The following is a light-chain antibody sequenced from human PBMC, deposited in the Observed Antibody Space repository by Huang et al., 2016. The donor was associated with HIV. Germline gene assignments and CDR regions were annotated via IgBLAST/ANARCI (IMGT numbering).Light chain of an antibody. CDR1: QSISSN. J-gene: IGKJ4*01. Sequence: EIVMTQSPATLSMSPGERATLSCRASQSISSNLAWYQQKPGQAPRLLIYGASTRATGIAARFSGSGSGTEFTLSINSLQSEDFAVYYCQQYNKWPPLTFGGGTKVEI. CDR3: QQYNKWPPLT. CDR2: GAS. V-gene: IGKV3-15*01.